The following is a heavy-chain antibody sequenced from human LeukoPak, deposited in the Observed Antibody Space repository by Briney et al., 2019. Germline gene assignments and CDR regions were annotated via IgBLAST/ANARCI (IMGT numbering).Heavy chain of an antibody. CDR1: GFTFSDYY. V-gene: IGHV3-11*05. CDR3: ARDLEVAAAGIDY. CDR2: ISSSSSYT. D-gene: IGHD6-13*01. Sequence: GGSLRLSCAASGFTFSDYYMSWIRQAPGKGLEWVSYISSSSSYTNYADSVKGRFTISRDNAKNSLYLQMNSLRAEDTVVYYCARDLEVAAAGIDYWGQGTLVTVSS. J-gene: IGHJ4*02.